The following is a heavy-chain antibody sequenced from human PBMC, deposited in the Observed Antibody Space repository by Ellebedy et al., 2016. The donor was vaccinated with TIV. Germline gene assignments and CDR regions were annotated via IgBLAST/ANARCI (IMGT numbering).Heavy chain of an antibody. Sequence: SLKISCAASGFTFDDYAMHWVRQAPGRGLEWVSGITWNSRTITYADSVRGRFTISRDNAKNSVYLQMNNLRSDDSALYYCAKVGHTSGDLDPWGQGALVAV. D-gene: IGHD6-25*01. CDR3: AKVGHTSGDLDP. J-gene: IGHJ5*02. CDR2: ITWNSRTI. CDR1: GFTFDDYA. V-gene: IGHV3-9*01.